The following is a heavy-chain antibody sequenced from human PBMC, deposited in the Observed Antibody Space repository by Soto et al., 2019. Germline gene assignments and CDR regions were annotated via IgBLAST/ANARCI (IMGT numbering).Heavy chain of an antibody. CDR2: ISGSGGST. Sequence: EVQLLESGGGLVQPGGSLRLSCAASGFTFSSYAMSWVRQAPGKGLEWVSSISGSGGSTYYADSVKGRFTISRDNSKNTLDLQMNSLRAEDTAVYYCAKLTSRSYRLGWGQGTLVTVSS. D-gene: IGHD3-10*01. CDR1: GFTFSSYA. V-gene: IGHV3-23*01. CDR3: AKLTSRSYRLG. J-gene: IGHJ4*02.